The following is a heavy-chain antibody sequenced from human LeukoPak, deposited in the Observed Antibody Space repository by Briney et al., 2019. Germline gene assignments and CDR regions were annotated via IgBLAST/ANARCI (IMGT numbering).Heavy chain of an antibody. CDR1: GGSLSGYY. Sequence: KTSETLSLTCDVYGGSLSGYYWIWIRQSPGTGLEWIGEINDSGSTNYNPSLKSRVTISPDTSKSQLSLKVTSVTAADTAVYFCARGGGLQWRGGFRRRYSYYYMDVWGKGTTVTVSS. V-gene: IGHV4-34*01. CDR3: ARGGGLQWRGGFRRRYSYYYMDV. CDR2: INDSGST. D-gene: IGHD6-19*01. J-gene: IGHJ6*03.